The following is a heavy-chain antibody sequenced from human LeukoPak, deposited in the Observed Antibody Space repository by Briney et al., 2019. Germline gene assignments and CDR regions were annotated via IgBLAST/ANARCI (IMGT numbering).Heavy chain of an antibody. J-gene: IGHJ4*02. V-gene: IGHV3-7*01. D-gene: IGHD6-13*01. CDR2: IKQDGSEK. Sequence: GGSLRLSCAASGFTFSSSWMSWVRQAPGKGLEWVANIKQDGSEKYYVGSVKGRFTISRDNAKNSLYLLMNSLRAEDTAVYYCASGYSSSWYRMDYWGQGTLVTVSS. CDR1: GFTFSSSW. CDR3: ASGYSSSWYRMDY.